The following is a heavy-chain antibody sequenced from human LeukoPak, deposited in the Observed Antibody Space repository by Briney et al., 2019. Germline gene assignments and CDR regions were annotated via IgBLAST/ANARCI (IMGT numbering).Heavy chain of an antibody. J-gene: IGHJ4*02. D-gene: IGHD2-21*02. V-gene: IGHV5-51*01. CDR3: ARSLTSNTYCGGDCSFDN. Sequence: GESLKISCKGSGYNFATYWIAWVRQMSGKGLEWMGIIYPGDSDTKYSPPFQGQVTISADKSIDTAFLQWSSLKPSDTAMYFCARSLTSNTYCGGDCSFDNWGQGSLVTVSS. CDR2: IYPGDSDT. CDR1: GYNFATYW.